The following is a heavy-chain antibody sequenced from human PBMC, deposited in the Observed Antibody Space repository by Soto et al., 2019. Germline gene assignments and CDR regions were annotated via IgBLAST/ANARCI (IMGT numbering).Heavy chain of an antibody. V-gene: IGHV3-9*01. D-gene: IGHD3-10*01. J-gene: IGHJ4*02. Sequence: EVQLVEFGGGLEQPGRSLRLSCAASGFTFDDYAMHWVRQTPGKGPEWVSGISWNSINIDYADSVKGRFTISRDNAKNFLYLHMNSLRAEDTALYYCAASRSYCLDYWGQGTLVTVSS. CDR2: ISWNSINI. CDR1: GFTFDDYA. CDR3: AASRSYCLDY.